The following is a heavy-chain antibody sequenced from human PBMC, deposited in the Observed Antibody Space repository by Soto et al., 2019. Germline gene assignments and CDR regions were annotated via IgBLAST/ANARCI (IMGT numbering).Heavy chain of an antibody. CDR2: ISYDGSNK. V-gene: IGHV3-30-3*01. CDR3: ARAGHDWADAFDI. Sequence: GGSLRLSCAASGFTFRSYAIHWVRQAPGKGLEWVAVISYDGSNKYYADSVKGRFTISRDNSKNTLYLQMNSLRAEDTAVYYCARAGHDWADAFDIWGQGTMVTVSS. CDR1: GFTFRSYA. D-gene: IGHD3-9*01. J-gene: IGHJ3*02.